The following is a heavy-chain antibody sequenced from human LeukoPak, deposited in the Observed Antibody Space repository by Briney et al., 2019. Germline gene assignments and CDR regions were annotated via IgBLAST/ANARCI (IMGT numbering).Heavy chain of an antibody. CDR1: GFTFNTYA. CDR2: ISENGEST. J-gene: IGHJ4*02. CDR3: ASYFHYGDYASLWY. V-gene: IGHV3-23*01. D-gene: IGHD4-17*01. Sequence: GGSLRLSCAASGFTFNTYAMSWVRQAPGKGLEWVSSISENGESTYYADSVKGRLTIYRDNSRNTLYLQMNSLRAEDTAVYYCASYFHYGDYASLWYWGQGTLVTVSS.